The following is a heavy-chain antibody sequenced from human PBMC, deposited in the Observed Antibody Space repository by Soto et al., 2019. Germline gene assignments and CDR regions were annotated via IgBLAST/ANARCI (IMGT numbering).Heavy chain of an antibody. D-gene: IGHD1-26*01. CDR3: AKDADCAPMVGAPDWFDP. V-gene: IGHV3-23*01. CDR2: ISGSGGST. J-gene: IGHJ5*02. CDR1: GFTFSSYA. Sequence: EVQLLESGGGLLQPGGSLRLSCAASGFTFSSYAMSWVRQAPGKGLEWVSAISGSGGSTHYADSVKGRFTISRDNSETTLNLKMNSLRVDDTALCYCAKDADCAPMVGAPDWFDPWGQGTQVTVSS.